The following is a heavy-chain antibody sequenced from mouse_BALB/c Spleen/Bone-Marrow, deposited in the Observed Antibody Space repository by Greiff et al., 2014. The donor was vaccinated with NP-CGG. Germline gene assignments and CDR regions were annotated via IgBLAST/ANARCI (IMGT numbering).Heavy chain of an antibody. J-gene: IGHJ3*01. V-gene: IGHV1-14*01. CDR1: GYTFTSYV. CDR2: INPFNGGA. Sequence: VQLQQSGPELVKPGASVKMSCKASGYTFTSYVMHWVKQKPGQGLEWIGFINPFNGGAKYNEKFRGKATLTSDKSSSTAYMELSSLTFEDSAVYYCAGPAWFAYWGRGTLVTVSA. CDR3: AGPAWFAY.